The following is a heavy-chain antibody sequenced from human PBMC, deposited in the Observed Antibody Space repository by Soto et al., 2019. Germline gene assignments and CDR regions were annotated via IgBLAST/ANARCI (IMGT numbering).Heavy chain of an antibody. D-gene: IGHD1-1*01. Sequence: QVQLQESGPGLVKPSQTLSLTCTVSGGSISSGGYYWSWIRQHPGKGLEWIGYIYDSGSTYYNPSLESRVTISVDTSTNRLSLKLSSVTAADTAVYYCARAAVTTDAFDIWGQGTMVTVSS. CDR1: GGSISSGGYY. V-gene: IGHV4-31*03. J-gene: IGHJ3*02. CDR2: IYDSGST. CDR3: ARAAVTTDAFDI.